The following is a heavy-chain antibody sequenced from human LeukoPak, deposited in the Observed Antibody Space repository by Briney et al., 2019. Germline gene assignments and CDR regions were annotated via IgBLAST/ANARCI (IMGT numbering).Heavy chain of an antibody. CDR1: GFNFNNAW. CDR3: TTDRYYDNSELQFQH. CDR2: IRSKTDDGTT. Sequence: GGSLRLSCAASGFNFNNAWMTWVRQVSGKGLEWVGLIRSKTDDGTTNYGAPVQGRFTISRDDSRNTLYLQMDSLKIEDTAVYYCTTDRYYDNSELQFQHWGQGTLVTVSS. V-gene: IGHV3-15*01. J-gene: IGHJ1*01. D-gene: IGHD3-22*01.